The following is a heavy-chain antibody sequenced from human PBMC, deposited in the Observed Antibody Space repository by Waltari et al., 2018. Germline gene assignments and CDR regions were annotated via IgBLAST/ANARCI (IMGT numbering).Heavy chain of an antibody. J-gene: IGHJ6*04. V-gene: IGHV4-34*01. CDR3: ARVNTMIRGISPPLDV. CDR1: GESLGGYR. Sequence: QVQLQQWGAGLLKPSETLSLTCAVYGESLGGYRWRWLRQPPGTGLEWIGEINHGGGTNYNPSLKSRVTISVDTSKNQFSLKLNSVTAADTGVYYCARVNTMIRGISPPLDVWGRGATVTVSS. CDR2: INHGGGT. D-gene: IGHD3-10*01.